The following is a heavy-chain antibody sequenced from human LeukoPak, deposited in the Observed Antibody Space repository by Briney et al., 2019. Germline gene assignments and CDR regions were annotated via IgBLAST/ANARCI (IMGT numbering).Heavy chain of an antibody. V-gene: IGHV3-74*01. J-gene: IGHJ6*03. CDR2: INNDGSST. Sequence: PGGSLRLSCAASGFTFSSYGMHWVRQAPGKGLVWVSRINNDGSSTTYADSVKGRFTISRDNAKNTLYLQMNSLRAEDTAVYYCARDNTVDYYYYMDVWGKGTTVTVSS. CDR1: GFTFSSYG. D-gene: IGHD4-23*01. CDR3: ARDNTVDYYYYMDV.